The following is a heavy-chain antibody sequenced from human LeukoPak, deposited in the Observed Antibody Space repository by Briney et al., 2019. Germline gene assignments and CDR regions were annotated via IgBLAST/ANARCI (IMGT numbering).Heavy chain of an antibody. CDR2: IYSGGST. J-gene: IGHJ4*02. V-gene: IGHV3-53*01. D-gene: IGHD3-10*01. CDR3: ARGPLLWFGEFDY. CDR1: GFTFTTFT. Sequence: PGGSLRLSCAASGFTFTTFTMSWVRQAPGKGLEWVSVIYSGGSTYYADSVKGRFTISRDNSKNTLYLQMNSLRAEDTAVYYCARGPLLWFGEFDYWGQGTLVTVSS.